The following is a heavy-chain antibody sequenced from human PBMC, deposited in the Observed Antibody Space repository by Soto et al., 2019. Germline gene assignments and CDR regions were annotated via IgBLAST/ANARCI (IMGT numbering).Heavy chain of an antibody. V-gene: IGHV1-69*05. CDR1: GYTFTIYD. J-gene: IGHJ4*02. CDR3: ARWWLQKYFDY. D-gene: IGHD5-12*01. Sequence: ASVKVSCRASGYTFTIYDINWVRQATGQGLEWMGGIIPILGTANYAQKFQGRVTITTDESTSTAYMELSSLRSEDTAVYYCARWWLQKYFDYWGQGTLVTVSS. CDR2: IIPILGTA.